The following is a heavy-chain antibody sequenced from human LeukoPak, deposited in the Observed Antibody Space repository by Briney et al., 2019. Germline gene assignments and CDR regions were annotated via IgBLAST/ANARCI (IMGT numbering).Heavy chain of an antibody. J-gene: IGHJ4*02. V-gene: IGHV3-23*01. CDR2: ISGSGGST. CDR1: GFTFSSYA. CDR3: AKLDYYDSSGKDY. D-gene: IGHD3-22*01. Sequence: GGSLRLSCAASGFTFSSYAMSWVRRAPGKGLEWVSAISGSGGSTYYADSVKGRFTIPRDNSKNTLYLQMNSLRAEDTAVYYCAKLDYYDSSGKDYWGQGTLVTVSS.